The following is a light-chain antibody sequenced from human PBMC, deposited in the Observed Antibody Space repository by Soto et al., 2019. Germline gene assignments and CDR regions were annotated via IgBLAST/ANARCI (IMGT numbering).Light chain of an antibody. CDR1: QSISSN. J-gene: IGKJ2*01. Sequence: EIVMTQSPATLSVSPGERATLSCRASQSISSNLTWYQQKPGQAPRLLIYSASTRATGIPARFSGSGSEPEFTLTISSLQSEDVAVYYCQQYINWPPTYTFGQGTKLEIK. CDR3: QQYINWPPTYT. CDR2: SAS. V-gene: IGKV3-15*01.